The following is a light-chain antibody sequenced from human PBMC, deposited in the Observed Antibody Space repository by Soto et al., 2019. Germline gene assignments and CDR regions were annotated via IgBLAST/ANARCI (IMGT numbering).Light chain of an antibody. V-gene: IGKV3-15*01. CDR3: QQYNDWPWT. CDR1: QSVSSS. CDR2: GAS. J-gene: IGKJ1*01. Sequence: IVMTQSPATLSVSPGERATLSCGASQSVSSSLAWYQQKPGQAPRLLISGASSRAAAIPSRFSGSASGTEFTLTISSLQSEDFALYYCQQYNDWPWTFGQGTKVDIK.